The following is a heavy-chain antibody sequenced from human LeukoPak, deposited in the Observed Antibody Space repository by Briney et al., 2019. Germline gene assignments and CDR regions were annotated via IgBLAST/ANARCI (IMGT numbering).Heavy chain of an antibody. D-gene: IGHD3-16*02. CDR3: ARDGELSSLYYFDY. J-gene: IGHJ4*02. Sequence: PGRSLRLSCAASGFTFSSYAMHWVRQAPGKGLEWVAVISYDGSNNYYADSVKGRFTISRDNSKNTLYLQMNSLRAEDTAVYYCARDGELSSLYYFDYWGQGTLVTVSS. CDR2: ISYDGSNN. CDR1: GFTFSSYA. V-gene: IGHV3-30-3*01.